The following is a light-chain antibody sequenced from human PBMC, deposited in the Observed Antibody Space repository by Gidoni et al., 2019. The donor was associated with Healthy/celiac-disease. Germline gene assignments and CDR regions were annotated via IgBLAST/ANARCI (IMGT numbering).Light chain of an antibody. CDR2: EGS. CDR3: CSYAGSSTCVV. J-gene: IGLJ2*01. CDR1: SSDVGSYNL. V-gene: IGLV2-23*01. Sequence: QSAPTQPASVSGSPGQSITISCTGTSSDVGSYNLVSWYQQHPGKAPKLMIYEGSKRPSGVSNRFSGSKSGNTASLTISGLQAEDEADYYCCSYAGSSTCVVFGGGTKLTVL.